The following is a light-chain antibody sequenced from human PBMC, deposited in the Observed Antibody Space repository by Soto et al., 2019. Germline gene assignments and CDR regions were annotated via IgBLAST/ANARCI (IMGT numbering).Light chain of an antibody. J-gene: IGKJ2*01. CDR3: QQTNTFPHT. CDR2: AAS. CDR1: QGINTH. Sequence: DIQMTQSPSSVSASVGDRVTITCRASQGINTHLAWYQQKPGKAPNLLISAASNLQSGVPSRFSGSGSGTEFTLTISSLQPEDFTTYYCQQTNTFPHTFGQGTNLEIK. V-gene: IGKV1-12*01.